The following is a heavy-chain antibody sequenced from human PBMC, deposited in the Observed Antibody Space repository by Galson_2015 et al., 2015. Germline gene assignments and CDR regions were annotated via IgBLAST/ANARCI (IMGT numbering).Heavy chain of an antibody. CDR3: AGDPGNSGYDLDF. D-gene: IGHD5-12*01. J-gene: IGHJ3*01. V-gene: IGHV1-46*01. CDR2: INTGASSA. CDR1: GYTFTSYF. Sequence: SVKVSCKASGYTFTSYFLHWVRQAPGQGLEWMGVINTGASSANYAQKFQGRVTLAWDTSTSTVYLELSSLTSEGTAVFYCAGDPGNSGYDLDFWGQGTVVTVSS.